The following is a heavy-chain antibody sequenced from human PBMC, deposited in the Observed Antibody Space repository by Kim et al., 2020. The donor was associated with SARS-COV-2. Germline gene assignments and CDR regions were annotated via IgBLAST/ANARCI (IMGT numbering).Heavy chain of an antibody. J-gene: IGHJ4*02. V-gene: IGHV1-18*01. CDR2: ISAYNGNT. D-gene: IGHD1-26*01. Sequence: ASVKVSCKASGYTFTSYGISWARQAPGQGLEWMGWISAYNGNTNYAQKLQGRVTMTTDTSTSTAYMELRSLRSDDTAVYYCARDTVGAIYFDYWGQGTLVTVSS. CDR3: ARDTVGAIYFDY. CDR1: GYTFTSYG.